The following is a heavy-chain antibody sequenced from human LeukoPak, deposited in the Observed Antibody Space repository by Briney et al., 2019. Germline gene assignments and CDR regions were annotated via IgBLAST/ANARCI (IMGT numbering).Heavy chain of an antibody. D-gene: IGHD6-13*01. CDR2: IIPILGIA. CDR3: ARAHTGIAAAGTIGTI. CDR1: GGTFSSYA. J-gene: IGHJ3*02. V-gene: IGHV1-69*04. Sequence: GASVKVSCKASGGTFSSYAISWVRQAPGQGLEWMGRIIPILGIANYAQKFQGRVTITADKSTSTAYMELSSLRSEDTAVYYCARAHTGIAAAGTIGTIWGQGTMVTVSS.